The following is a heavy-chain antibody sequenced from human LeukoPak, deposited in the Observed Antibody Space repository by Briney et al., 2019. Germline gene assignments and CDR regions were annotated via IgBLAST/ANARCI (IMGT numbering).Heavy chain of an antibody. Sequence: GGSLRLSCAVSGITLSNYGMTWVRQAPGKGLEWVAGISDTGGRSNYADSVKGRSTISRDNPKNTLYLQMNSLRAEETAVYFCAKRGVVIRVILVGFHKEAYYFDSWGQGALVTVSS. CDR3: AKRGVVIRVILVGFHKEAYYFDS. J-gene: IGHJ4*02. CDR2: ISDTGGRS. V-gene: IGHV3-23*01. CDR1: GITLSNYG. D-gene: IGHD3-22*01.